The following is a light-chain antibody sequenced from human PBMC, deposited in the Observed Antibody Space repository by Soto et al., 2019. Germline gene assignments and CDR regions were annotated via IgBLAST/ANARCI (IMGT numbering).Light chain of an antibody. V-gene: IGLV2-14*03. CDR1: SSDVGGYNY. Sequence: QSALTQPASVSGSPGQSITISCTGTSSDVGGYNYVSWYQHHPGKAPKLMIYDVSNRPSGVSNRFSGSKSGNTASLTISGLQAEDEADYCCSSYTSSSTVVFGGGTKLTVL. CDR2: DVS. CDR3: SSYTSSSTVV. J-gene: IGLJ2*01.